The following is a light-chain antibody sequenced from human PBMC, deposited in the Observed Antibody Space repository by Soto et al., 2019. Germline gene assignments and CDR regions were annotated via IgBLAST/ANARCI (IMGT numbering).Light chain of an antibody. V-gene: IGLV1-40*01. CDR3: QSYDSRVSNSYV. CDR2: DNS. CDR1: SSNLGAGYD. Sequence: QSVLTQPPSVSGAPGQGVTISCTGSSSNLGAGYDVHWYQQLPGTAPKLFIYDNSNRTSGVPDRFSGSKSGTSASLAITGLQAEDEADYYCQSYDSRVSNSYVFGTGTKLTVL. J-gene: IGLJ1*01.